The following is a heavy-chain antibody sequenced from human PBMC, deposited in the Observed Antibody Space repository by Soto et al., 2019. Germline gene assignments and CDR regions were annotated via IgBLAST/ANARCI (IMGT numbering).Heavy chain of an antibody. CDR1: GFTFSSYA. CDR2: ISGSGGST. Sequence: PGGSLRLSCAASGFTFSSYAMSWVRQAPGKGLEWVSAISGSGGSTYYADSVKGRFTISRDNSKNTLYLQMNSLRAEDTAVYYCAKTRIAAAGTYYYYYGMDVWGQGTTVTVSS. J-gene: IGHJ6*02. CDR3: AKTRIAAAGTYYYYYGMDV. V-gene: IGHV3-23*01. D-gene: IGHD6-13*01.